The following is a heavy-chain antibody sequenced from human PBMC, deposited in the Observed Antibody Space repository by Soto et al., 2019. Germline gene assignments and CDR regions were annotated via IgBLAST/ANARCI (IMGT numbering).Heavy chain of an antibody. CDR2: ISGSGGST. Sequence: GGSLRLSCAASGFTFSSYAMSWVRQAPGKGLEWVSAISGSGGSTYYADSVKGRFTISRDNSKNTLYLQMNSLRAEDTAVYYCAKGEHSSSWYGGVFSSSRVDYWGQGALVTVSS. D-gene: IGHD6-13*01. CDR3: AKGEHSSSWYGGVFSSSRVDY. V-gene: IGHV3-23*01. J-gene: IGHJ4*02. CDR1: GFTFSSYA.